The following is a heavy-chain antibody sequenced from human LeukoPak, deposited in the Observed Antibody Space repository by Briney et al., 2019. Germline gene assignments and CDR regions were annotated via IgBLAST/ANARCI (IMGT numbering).Heavy chain of an antibody. Sequence: GGSLRLSSAASGFTFSSYAMSWVRQAPGKGLEWVSAISGSGGSTYYADSVKGRFTISRDNSKNTLYLQMNSLRAEDTAVYYCAKDRIVVSYYFDYWGQGTLVTVSS. CDR2: ISGSGGST. V-gene: IGHV3-23*01. CDR3: AKDRIVVSYYFDY. J-gene: IGHJ4*02. CDR1: GFTFSSYA. D-gene: IGHD3-22*01.